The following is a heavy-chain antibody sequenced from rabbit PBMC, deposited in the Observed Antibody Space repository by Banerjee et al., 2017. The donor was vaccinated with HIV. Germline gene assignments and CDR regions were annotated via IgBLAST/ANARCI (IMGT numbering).Heavy chain of an antibody. CDR1: GFFFSGNYW. Sequence: QSMEESGGDLVKPGASLTLTCTASGFFFSGNYWISWVRQAPGKGLEWIACIYAGSSGSTWYASWAKGRFTISKTSSTTVTLQMTSLTAADTATYFCARDLAGVIGWNFNLWGPGTLVTVS. J-gene: IGHJ4*01. CDR2: IYAGSSGST. V-gene: IGHV1S40*01. CDR3: ARDLAGVIGWNFNL. D-gene: IGHD4-1*01.